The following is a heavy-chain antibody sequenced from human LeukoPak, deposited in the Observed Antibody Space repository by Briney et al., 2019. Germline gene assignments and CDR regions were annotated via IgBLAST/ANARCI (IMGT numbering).Heavy chain of an antibody. CDR2: IYYSGST. CDR1: GNSISMYY. V-gene: IGHV4-59*01. D-gene: IGHD3-9*01. J-gene: IGHJ2*01. CDR3: ARDRARAYDILTGYHQGYFDL. Sequence: TSETLSLTCSVSGNSISMYYWNWIRQPPGKGLEWIGYIYYSGSTNYNPSLKSRVTISVDTSKNQFSLKLSSVTAADTAVYYCARDRARAYDILTGYHQGYFDLWGRGTLVTVSS.